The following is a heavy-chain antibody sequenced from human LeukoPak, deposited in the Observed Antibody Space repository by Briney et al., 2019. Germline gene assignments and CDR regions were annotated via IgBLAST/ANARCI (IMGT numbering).Heavy chain of an antibody. Sequence: PSETLSLTCTVSGGSISSSSYYWGWIRQPPGKGLEWIGEIYHSGSTNYNPSLKSRVTISVDKSKNQFSLKLSSVTAADTAVYYCARGGFYYDSSGTLIDAFDIWGQGTMVTVSS. CDR1: GGSISSSSYY. J-gene: IGHJ3*02. D-gene: IGHD3-22*01. CDR3: ARGGFYYDSSGTLIDAFDI. V-gene: IGHV4-39*07. CDR2: IYHSGST.